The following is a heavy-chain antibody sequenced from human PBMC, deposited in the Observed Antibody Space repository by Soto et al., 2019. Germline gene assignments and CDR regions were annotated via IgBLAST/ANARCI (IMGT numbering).Heavy chain of an antibody. CDR2: IYYSGST. Sequence: QVQLQESGPGLVKPSQTLSLTCTVSGGSISSGGYYWSWIRQHPGKGLEWIGYIYYSGSTYYNPSLKSRVTISVDTSKNQFSLKLSSVTAADTAVYYCARDYYGSGSKMRATYYYYGMDVWGQGTTVTVSS. D-gene: IGHD3-10*01. J-gene: IGHJ6*02. CDR1: GGSISSGGYY. V-gene: IGHV4-31*03. CDR3: ARDYYGSGSKMRATYYYYGMDV.